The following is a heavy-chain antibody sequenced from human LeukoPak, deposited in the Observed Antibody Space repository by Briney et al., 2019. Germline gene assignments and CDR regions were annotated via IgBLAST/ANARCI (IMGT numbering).Heavy chain of an antibody. V-gene: IGHV3-21*01. CDR3: ARVSRALLTTVTEDDY. CDR2: IGSSSSYI. CDR1: GFTFSSYS. J-gene: IGHJ4*02. D-gene: IGHD4-17*01. Sequence: KPGGSLRLSCAASGFTFSSYSMSWVRQAPGKGLEWVSSIGSSSSYIYYADSVKGRFTISRDNAKNSLYLQMNSLRAEDTAVYYCARVSRALLTTVTEDDYWGQGTLVTVSS.